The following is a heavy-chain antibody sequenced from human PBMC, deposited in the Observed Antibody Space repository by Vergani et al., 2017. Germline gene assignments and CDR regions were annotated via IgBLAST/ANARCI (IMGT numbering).Heavy chain of an antibody. J-gene: IGHJ6*02. Sequence: QVQLEESGPGLVKPSETLSLTCTVSGGSFNTYYWSWIRQSPGKGLEWIGYIYSTGSTNYNPSLNSRVTMSVDTSKNQFSLNLRSVTAADTAVYFCARVMYRDEASTCYRLDGMDIWGQGTTVTISS. CDR1: GGSFNTYY. V-gene: IGHV4-59*13. D-gene: IGHD2-8*02. CDR3: ARVMYRDEASTCYRLDGMDI. CDR2: IYSTGST.